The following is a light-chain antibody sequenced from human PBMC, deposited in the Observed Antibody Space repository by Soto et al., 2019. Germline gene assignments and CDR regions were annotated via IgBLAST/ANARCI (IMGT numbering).Light chain of an antibody. CDR1: QSVSSY. J-gene: IGKJ1*01. Sequence: EIVLTQSPATLSLSPGERATLSCRASQSVSSYLAWYQQKPGQAPRLLIYDASNRATGIPARFSGSGSGTDFTLTISSLEPEDFAVYYCHQYNYWPRSFGQGTKVDIK. CDR2: DAS. CDR3: HQYNYWPRS. V-gene: IGKV3-11*01.